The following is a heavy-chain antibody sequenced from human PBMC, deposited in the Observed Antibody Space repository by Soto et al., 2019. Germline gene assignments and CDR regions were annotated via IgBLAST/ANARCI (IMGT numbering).Heavy chain of an antibody. CDR2: IIPFLGKI. CDR1: GSIFITYG. CDR3: ARETAHRGASGRPLLPENFDS. D-gene: IGHD3-10*01. V-gene: IGHV1-69*06. Sequence: QVQLVQSGAEMKMPGSSVKVSCKTSGSIFITYGISWVRQAPGQGLEWMGGIIPFLGKINHAQIFKDRVTITGDKATSTVYLEMTDLISNDTPVYYCARETAHRGASGRPLLPENFDSWGQGTLVPVSS. J-gene: IGHJ4*02.